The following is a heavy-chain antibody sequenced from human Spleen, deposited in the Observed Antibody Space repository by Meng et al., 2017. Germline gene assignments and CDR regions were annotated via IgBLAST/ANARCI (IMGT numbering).Heavy chain of an antibody. CDR1: GYSISSGYY. Sequence: GSLRLSCTVSGYSISSGYYWGWIRQPPGKGLEWIGSIYHSGSTYYNPSLKSRVTISVDTSKNQFSLKLSSVTAADTAVYYCARDLGYYDYVWGSYRPAVVWAFDIWGQGTMVTVSS. D-gene: IGHD3-16*02. CDR2: IYHSGST. V-gene: IGHV4-38-2*02. CDR3: ARDLGYYDYVWGSYRPAVVWAFDI. J-gene: IGHJ3*02.